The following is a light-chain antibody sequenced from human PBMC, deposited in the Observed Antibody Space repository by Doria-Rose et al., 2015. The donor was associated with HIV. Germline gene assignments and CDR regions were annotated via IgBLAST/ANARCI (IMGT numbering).Light chain of an antibody. Sequence: SNNKNNLAWYQQKPGQPPKLLIYWASTRESGVPDRFSGSGSGTEFTLTISSLQAEDVAVYYCQQYDSAPWTFGQGTKV. CDR3: QQYDSAPWT. CDR1: SNNKNN. CDR2: WAS. V-gene: IGKV4-1*01. J-gene: IGKJ1*01.